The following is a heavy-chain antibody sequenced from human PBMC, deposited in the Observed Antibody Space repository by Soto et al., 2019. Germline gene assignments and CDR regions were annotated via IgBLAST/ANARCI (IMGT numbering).Heavy chain of an antibody. V-gene: IGHV3-11*01. CDR1: GFSFSDYY. D-gene: IGHD5-18*01. J-gene: IGHJ6*02. Sequence: QVQLVESGGALVKPGGSLRLSCAASGFSFSDYYMNWIRQAPGKGLEWISYISSSGSDKYYADSVKGRFTIARDNAKNSLFLQMNSLRPDDTAVYYWAKDPGTAMPYYYYYGVDVWRQGTTVTLSS. CDR2: ISSSGSDK. CDR3: AKDPGTAMPYYYYYGVDV.